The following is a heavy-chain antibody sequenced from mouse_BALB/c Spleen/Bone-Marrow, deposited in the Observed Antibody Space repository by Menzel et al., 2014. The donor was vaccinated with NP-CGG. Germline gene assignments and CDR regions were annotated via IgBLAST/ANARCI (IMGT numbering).Heavy chain of an antibody. CDR2: IHPSDSET. CDR3: AREKVYYGISWFAY. V-gene: IGHV1-74*01. J-gene: IGHJ3*01. D-gene: IGHD2-1*01. CDR1: GYSFTSYW. Sequence: QVQLKESGAELVRPGASVKLSCKASGYSFTSYWMNWVKQRPGQGLEWIGMIHPSDSETRLNQKFKDKATLTVDKPSSTAYMQLSSPTSEDSAVYYCAREKVYYGISWFAYWGQGTLVTVSA.